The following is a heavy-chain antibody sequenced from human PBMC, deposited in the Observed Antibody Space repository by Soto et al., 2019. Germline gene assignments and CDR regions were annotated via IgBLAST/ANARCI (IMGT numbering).Heavy chain of an antibody. V-gene: IGHV1-69*13. J-gene: IGHJ4*02. CDR3: ATYYYGSGSYFQYYFDY. CDR1: GGTFSSYA. D-gene: IGHD3-10*01. Sequence: GASVKVSCKASGGTFSSYAISWVRQAPGQGLEWMGGIIPIFGTANYAQKFQGRVTITADESTSTAYMELSSLRSEDTAVYYCATYYYGSGSYFQYYFDYWGQGTLVTVSS. CDR2: IIPIFGTA.